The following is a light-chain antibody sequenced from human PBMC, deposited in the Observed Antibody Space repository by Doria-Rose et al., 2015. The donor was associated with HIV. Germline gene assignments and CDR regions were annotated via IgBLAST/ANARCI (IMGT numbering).Light chain of an antibody. CDR1: QSISSY. V-gene: IGKV1-39*01. CDR3: QQSCCTPST. Sequence: IRLTQSPSSLSASVGYRVTITCLASQSISSYLNWYQQKPGKAPKLLIYAASSLQSGVPSRFRGSGSGTDFTLTISSLQPEDFAAYYCQQSCCTPSTFGQGTKLEIK. J-gene: IGKJ2*02. CDR2: AAS.